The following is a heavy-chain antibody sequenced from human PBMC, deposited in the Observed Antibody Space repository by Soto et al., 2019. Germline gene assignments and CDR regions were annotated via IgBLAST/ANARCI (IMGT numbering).Heavy chain of an antibody. CDR2: ISSSSSTI. D-gene: IGHD6-13*01. CDR3: ARDQGSWPSNFDY. CDR1: GFTFSSYS. V-gene: IGHV3-48*02. Sequence: GGSLRLSCAAAGFTFSSYSMNWVRQAPGKGLEWVSYISSSSSTIYYADSVKGRFTISRDNAKNSLYRQMNSLRDEDTAVYYCARDQGSWPSNFDYWGQGTLVTVSS. J-gene: IGHJ4*02.